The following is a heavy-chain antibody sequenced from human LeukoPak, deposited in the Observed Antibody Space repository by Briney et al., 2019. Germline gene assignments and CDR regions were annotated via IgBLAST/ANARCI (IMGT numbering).Heavy chain of an antibody. V-gene: IGHV4-39*01. CDR3: ARHGGAAGGH. CDR1: GGSISSSNYY. CDR2: IYYGGST. Sequence: SETLSLTCSVSGGSISSSNYYWGWIRQPPGKGLEWIGSIYYGGSTYYNPSLKSRVTISVDTSKNQFSLKLSSVTAADTAVYYCARHGGAAGGHWGQGTLVTVSS. D-gene: IGHD6-13*01. J-gene: IGHJ4*02.